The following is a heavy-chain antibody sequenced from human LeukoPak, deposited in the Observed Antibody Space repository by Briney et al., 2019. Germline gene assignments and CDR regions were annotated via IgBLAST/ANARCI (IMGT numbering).Heavy chain of an antibody. J-gene: IGHJ4*02. D-gene: IGHD3/OR15-3a*01. CDR1: GGSISSYY. CDR2: IYTSGST. V-gene: IGHV4-4*07. Sequence: SETLSLTCTVSGGSISSYYWSWIRQPAGKGLEWIGRIYTSGSTNYNPSPKSRVTMSVDTSKNQFSLKLSSVTAADTAVYYCARVVTFGALYYFDYWGQGTLVTVSS. CDR3: ARVVTFGALYYFDY.